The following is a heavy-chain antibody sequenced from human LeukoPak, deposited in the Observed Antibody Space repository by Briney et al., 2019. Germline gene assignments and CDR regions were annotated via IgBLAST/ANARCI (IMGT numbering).Heavy chain of an antibody. CDR1: GYTFTSYY. CDR2: INPSGGST. D-gene: IGHD2-15*01. V-gene: IGHV1-46*01. J-gene: IGHJ6*04. CDR3: ARDLGRVGCV. Sequence: ASVKVSCKASGYTFTSYYMHWVRQAPGQGLEWMGIINPSGGSTSYAQKFQGRVTMTRDMSTSTVYMELSSLRAEDTAVYYCARDLGRVGCVWGKGTTVTVSS.